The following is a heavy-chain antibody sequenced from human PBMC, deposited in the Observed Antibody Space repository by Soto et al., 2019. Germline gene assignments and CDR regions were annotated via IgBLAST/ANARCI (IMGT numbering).Heavy chain of an antibody. Sequence: PSETLSLTCTVSGGSISSYYWSWIRQPPGKGLEWIGYIYYSGSTNYNPSLKSRVTISVDTSKNQFSLKLSSVTAADTAVYYCAREAITGTTRGHFDYWGQGTLVT. CDR3: AREAITGTTRGHFDY. CDR1: GGSISSYY. D-gene: IGHD1-7*01. J-gene: IGHJ4*02. V-gene: IGHV4-59*01. CDR2: IYYSGST.